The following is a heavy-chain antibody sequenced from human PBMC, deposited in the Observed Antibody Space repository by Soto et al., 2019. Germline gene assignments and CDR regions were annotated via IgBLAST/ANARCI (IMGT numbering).Heavy chain of an antibody. CDR1: GDSVSSNSAA. D-gene: IGHD2-2*01. V-gene: IGHV6-1*01. J-gene: IGHJ6*02. Sequence: SQTLSLTCAISGDSVSSNSAAWNWIRQSPSRGLEWLGRTYYRPKWYNDYAVSVKSRITINPDTSKNQFSLQLNSVTPEDTAVYYCARDTLPALGYCSSTSCYPVYGMDVWGQGTTVTVSS. CDR2: TYYRPKWYN. CDR3: ARDTLPALGYCSSTSCYPVYGMDV.